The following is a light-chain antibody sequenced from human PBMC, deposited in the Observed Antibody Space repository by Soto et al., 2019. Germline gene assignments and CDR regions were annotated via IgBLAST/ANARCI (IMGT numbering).Light chain of an antibody. V-gene: IGLV2-14*01. CDR1: SSDVGGYDY. CDR2: DVS. J-gene: IGLJ1*01. CDR3: SSYRASSTGV. Sequence: QSALTQPASVSGSPGQSITISCTGTSSDVGGYDYVSWYQQHPGKAPKLIIFDVSNRPSGVSDRFSGSKSGNTASLTISGLQAEDEADYYCSSYRASSTGVFGTGTKLIVL.